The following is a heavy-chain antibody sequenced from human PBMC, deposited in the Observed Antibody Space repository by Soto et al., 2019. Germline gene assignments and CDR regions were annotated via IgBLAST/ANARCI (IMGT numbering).Heavy chain of an antibody. J-gene: IGHJ4*02. CDR2: ISYEGSNK. CDR1: GFTFSSYA. D-gene: IGHD4-4*01. CDR3: ARVLGGMATVPFDY. Sequence: QVQLVESGGGVVQPGRSRRLSCAASGFTFSSYARHWVRQAPGTGLEGVAVISYEGSNKYYADSVKGRFTISRDNSKNTLYLQMNSLRTEDTAVYYCARVLGGMATVPFDYWGQGALVTVSS. V-gene: IGHV3-30-3*01.